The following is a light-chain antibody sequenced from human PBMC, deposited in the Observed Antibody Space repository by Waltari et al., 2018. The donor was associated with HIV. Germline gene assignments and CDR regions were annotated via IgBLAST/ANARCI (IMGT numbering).Light chain of an antibody. Sequence: QSALTQPASVSGSPGQSLNISCTGSRSDVGGYNYVSWYQQHPGKAPKLMIYDVSNRPSGVSNRFSGSKSGNTASLTISGLQAEDEADYYCSSYTSSSTPGVFGTGTKVTVL. J-gene: IGLJ1*01. CDR3: SSYTSSSTPGV. CDR2: DVS. V-gene: IGLV2-14*01. CDR1: RSDVGGYNY.